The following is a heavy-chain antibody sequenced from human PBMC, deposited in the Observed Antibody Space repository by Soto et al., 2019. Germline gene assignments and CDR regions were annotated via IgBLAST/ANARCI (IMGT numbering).Heavy chain of an antibody. V-gene: IGHV4-38-2*02. CDR3: ARDTNSLDL. J-gene: IGHJ5*02. CDR1: SYSISSGFF. D-gene: IGHD2-8*01. Sequence: SETLSLTCVVSSYSISSGFFCAWIRQPPGKGLEWVGSIYHTGDTHYNPSLRSQVSMSVDTSKNHFSLRLTYLTAADTAVYFCARDTNSLDLWGQGILVTVSS. CDR2: IYHTGDT.